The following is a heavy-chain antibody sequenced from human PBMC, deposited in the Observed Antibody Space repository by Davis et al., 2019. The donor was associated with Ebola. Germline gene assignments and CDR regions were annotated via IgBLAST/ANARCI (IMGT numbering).Heavy chain of an antibody. V-gene: IGHV1-18*01. J-gene: IGHJ5*02. Sequence: AASVKLSCKASGYTFTRYGISWVRQAPGQGLEWMGWISAYNGNTNYAQNLQGRVNMTTDPSTRTAYMEVRSLRYDDTAVYYCARAVTMVLPSGWFDPWGQGTLVTVSS. CDR1: GYTFTRYG. D-gene: IGHD3-10*01. CDR2: ISAYNGNT. CDR3: ARAVTMVLPSGWFDP.